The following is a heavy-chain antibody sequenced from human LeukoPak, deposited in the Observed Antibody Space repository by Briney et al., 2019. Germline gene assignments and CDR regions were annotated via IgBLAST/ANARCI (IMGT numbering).Heavy chain of an antibody. V-gene: IGHV3-30*18. J-gene: IGHJ6*02. CDR1: GFTFSSYG. CDR3: AKTDPPVGYYGMDV. CDR2: ISYDGSNK. D-gene: IGHD1-26*01. Sequence: GRSLRLSCAASGFTFSSYGMHWVRRAPGKGLEWVAVISYDGSNKYYADSVKGRFTISRDNSKNTLYLQMNSLRAEDTAVYYCAKTDPPVGYYGMDVWGQGTTVTVSS.